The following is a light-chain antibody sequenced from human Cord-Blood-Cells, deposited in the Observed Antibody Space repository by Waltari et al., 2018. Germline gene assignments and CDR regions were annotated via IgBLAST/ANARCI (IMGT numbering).Light chain of an antibody. Sequence: TVLTQSPGTLSLSPGERATHSCRASQSVSSSYLAWYQQEPGQAPRLLNYGAPSTATGIPDRFSGSGSGTDFTLTISRLEPEDFAVYYCQQYGSSPRTFGQGTRVEIK. CDR2: GAP. CDR3: QQYGSSPRT. V-gene: IGKV3-20*01. CDR1: QSVSSSY. J-gene: IGKJ1*01.